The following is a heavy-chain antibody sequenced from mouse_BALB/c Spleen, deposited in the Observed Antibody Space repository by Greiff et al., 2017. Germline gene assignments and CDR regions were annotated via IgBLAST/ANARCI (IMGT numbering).Heavy chain of an antibody. J-gene: IGHJ4*01. V-gene: IGHV1-63*02. CDR2: IYPGGGYT. CDR1: GYTFTNYW. Sequence: QVHVKQSGAELVRPGTSVKISCKASGYTFTNYWLGWVKQRPGHGLEWIGDIYPGGGYTNYNEKFKGKATLTADTSSSTAYMQLSSLTSEDSAVYFCARRGDYYAMDYWGQGTSVTVSS. CDR3: ARRGDYYAMDY.